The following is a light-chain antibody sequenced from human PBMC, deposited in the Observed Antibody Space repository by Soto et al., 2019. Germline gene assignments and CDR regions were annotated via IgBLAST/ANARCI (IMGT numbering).Light chain of an antibody. CDR3: QQYGSSRFT. J-gene: IGKJ3*01. CDR1: QRISSSY. V-gene: IGKV3-20*01. Sequence: EIVLTQSPGTLSLSPGERATLSCRASQRISSSYLARYQQKPGQAPRLLVSGASSRATGIPDRFSGRGSGTDFTLTISRLEPEDFAGYYCQQYGSSRFTFGPGTKVDIK. CDR2: GAS.